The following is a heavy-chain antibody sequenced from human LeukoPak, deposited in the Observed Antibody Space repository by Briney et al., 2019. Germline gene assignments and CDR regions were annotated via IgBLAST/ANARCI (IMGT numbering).Heavy chain of an antibody. CDR2: IYYSGST. CDR3: ARAIPYYFDY. CDR1: GGSIGSYY. V-gene: IGHV4-59*01. Sequence: PSETLSLTCTVSGGSIGSYYWSWIRQPPGKGLEWIGYIYYSGSTNYNPSLKSRVTISVDTSKNQFSLKLSSVTAADTAVYYCARAIPYYFDYWGQGTLVTVSS. D-gene: IGHD2-21*01. J-gene: IGHJ4*02.